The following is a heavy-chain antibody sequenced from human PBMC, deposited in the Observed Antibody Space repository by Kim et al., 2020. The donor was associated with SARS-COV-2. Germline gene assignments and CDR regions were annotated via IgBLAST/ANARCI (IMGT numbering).Heavy chain of an antibody. D-gene: IGHD3-10*01. CDR2: IDPSDSYT. CDR3: ARRAMVRGVIEGMDV. V-gene: IGHV5-10-1*01. Sequence: GESLKISCKGSGYSFTSYWINWVRQMPGKGLEWMGRIDPSDSYTSYSPSFQGHVTISADKSISTAYLQWSSLKASDTAMYYCARRAMVRGVIEGMDVWGQGTTVTVSS. J-gene: IGHJ6*02. CDR1: GYSFTSYW.